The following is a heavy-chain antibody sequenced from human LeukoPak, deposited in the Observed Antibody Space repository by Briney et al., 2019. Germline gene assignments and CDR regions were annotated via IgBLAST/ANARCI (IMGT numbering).Heavy chain of an antibody. Sequence: GGSLRLSCAASGFTFSSYAMSWVRQAPGKGLEWVSAISGSGGSTYYADSVKGRFTISRDNSKNTLYLQMNSLRAEDTAVYYCAKVNKRWLQVPALDAFDIWGQGATVTVSS. J-gene: IGHJ3*02. D-gene: IGHD5-24*01. CDR2: ISGSGGST. CDR1: GFTFSSYA. V-gene: IGHV3-23*01. CDR3: AKVNKRWLQVPALDAFDI.